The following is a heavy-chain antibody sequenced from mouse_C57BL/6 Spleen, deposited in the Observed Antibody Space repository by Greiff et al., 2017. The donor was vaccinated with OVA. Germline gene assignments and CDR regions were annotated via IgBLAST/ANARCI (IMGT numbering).Heavy chain of an antibody. CDR2: ISDGGSYT. CDR1: GFTFSSYA. D-gene: IGHD1-1*01. J-gene: IGHJ2*01. Sequence: EVKLVESGGGLVKPGGSLKLSCAASGFTFSSYAMSWVRQTPEKRLEWVATISDGGSYTYYPDNVKGRFTISRDNAKNNLYLQMSHLKSEDTAMYYCARDKDYGSSNFDYWGQGTTLTVSS. V-gene: IGHV5-4*01. CDR3: ARDKDYGSSNFDY.